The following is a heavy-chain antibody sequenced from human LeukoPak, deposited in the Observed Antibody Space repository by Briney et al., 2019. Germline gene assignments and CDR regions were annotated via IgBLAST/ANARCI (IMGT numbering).Heavy chain of an antibody. Sequence: GGSLRLSCAASGFTFSSYAMSWVRQAPGKGLEWVSAISGSGGSTYYADSVKGRFTISRDNSKNTLYLQMNSLRAEDTAVYYCAKDFSDYSNYGGPRNSGGYFDYWGQGTLVTVSS. CDR1: GFTFSSYA. CDR2: ISGSGGST. D-gene: IGHD4-11*01. CDR3: AKDFSDYSNYGGPRNSGGYFDY. V-gene: IGHV3-23*01. J-gene: IGHJ4*02.